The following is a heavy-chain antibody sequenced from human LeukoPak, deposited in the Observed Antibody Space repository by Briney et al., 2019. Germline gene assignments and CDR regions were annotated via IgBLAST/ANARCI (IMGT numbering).Heavy chain of an antibody. CDR3: AKDNRRHYTSGPNPDSLH. V-gene: IGHV3-9*01. D-gene: IGHD6-19*01. J-gene: IGHJ4*02. CDR1: GFIFNDYA. Sequence: GGSLRLSCAGSGFIFNDYAMHWVRQPPRKGLEWVSGISWNSGTIDYADSVRGRFTISRDNAKNSLYLQMDSLRVEDTAFYYCAKDNRRHYTSGPNPDSLHWGQGALVTVSS. CDR2: ISWNSGTI.